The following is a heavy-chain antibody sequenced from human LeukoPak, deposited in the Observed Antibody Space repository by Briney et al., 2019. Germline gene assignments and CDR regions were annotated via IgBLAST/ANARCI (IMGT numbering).Heavy chain of an antibody. CDR3: AKDKGIYSGSYTGYFDY. CDR2: ISWNSGSI. V-gene: IGHV3-9*01. CDR1: GFTFDDYA. D-gene: IGHD1-26*01. J-gene: IGHJ4*02. Sequence: GRSLRLSCAASGFTFDDYAMHWVRQAPGKGLEWVSGISWNSGSIGYADSAKGRFTISRDNAKNSLYLQMNSLRAEDTASYYCAKDKGIYSGSYTGYFDYWGQGTLVTVSS.